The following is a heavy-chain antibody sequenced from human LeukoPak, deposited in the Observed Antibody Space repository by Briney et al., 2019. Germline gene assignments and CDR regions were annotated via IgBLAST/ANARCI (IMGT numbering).Heavy chain of an antibody. CDR3: AHRASPTPYYYDSSGPFRGDAFDI. J-gene: IGHJ3*02. V-gene: IGHV2-5*02. CDR1: GFSLSTSGVG. CDR2: IYWDDDK. D-gene: IGHD3-22*01. Sequence: SGPTLVKPTQTLTLTCTFSGFSLSTSGVGVGWIRQPPGKALEWLALIYWDDDKRYSPSLKSRLTITKDTSKNQVVLTMTNMDPVDTATYYCAHRASPTPYYYDSSGPFRGDAFDIWGQGTMVTVSS.